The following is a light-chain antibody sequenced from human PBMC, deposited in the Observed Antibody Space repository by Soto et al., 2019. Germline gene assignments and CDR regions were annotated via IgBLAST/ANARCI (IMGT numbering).Light chain of an antibody. V-gene: IGKV3-11*01. J-gene: IGKJ4*01. Sequence: EIVLTQSPATLSFSPGERATLSCRASQSVSSYLAWYHQKPGQAPRLLIYDASNRATGIPARFSGSGSGTDFTLTISSLEPEDFAVYYCQQRSNWPLTFGGGTKVDIK. CDR3: QQRSNWPLT. CDR1: QSVSSY. CDR2: DAS.